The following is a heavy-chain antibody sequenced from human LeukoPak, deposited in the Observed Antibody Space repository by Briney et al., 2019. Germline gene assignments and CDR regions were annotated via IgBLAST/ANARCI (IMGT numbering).Heavy chain of an antibody. J-gene: IGHJ4*02. D-gene: IGHD4-23*01. V-gene: IGHV4-30-4*01. CDR1: VGSISSGDYY. CDR3: ARDRNSDEAFDY. Sequence: SQTLSLTCTLSVGSISSGDYYWSWIRQPPGKGLEWIGYIYYSGSTYYNPSLKSRVTISVDTSKNQFSLKLSSVTAADTAVYYCARDRNSDEAFDYWGQGTLVTVSS. CDR2: IYYSGST.